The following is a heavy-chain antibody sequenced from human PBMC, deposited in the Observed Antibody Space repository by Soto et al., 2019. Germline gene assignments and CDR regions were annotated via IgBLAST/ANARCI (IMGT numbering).Heavy chain of an antibody. CDR2: IIPIFGNT. Sequence: GTSAKVTCKASGGTLSSYAICWVRQDPGQGLEWMGGIIPIFGNTNYAQKLQGRVTMTTDTSTSTAYMELRSLRSEDTAVYYCARDGYSYSPVFDYWGQGTLVTVSS. D-gene: IGHD5-18*01. CDR1: GGTLSSYA. CDR3: ARDGYSYSPVFDY. J-gene: IGHJ4*02. V-gene: IGHV1-69*05.